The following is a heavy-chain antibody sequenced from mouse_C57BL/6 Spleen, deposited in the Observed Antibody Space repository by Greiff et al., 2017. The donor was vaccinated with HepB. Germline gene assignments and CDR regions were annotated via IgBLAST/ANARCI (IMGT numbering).Heavy chain of an antibody. J-gene: IGHJ4*01. D-gene: IGHD1-1*02. CDR2: IHPNSGST. CDR3: ARLWNYYAMDY. V-gene: IGHV1-64*01. CDR1: GYTFTSYW. Sequence: QVQLKQPGAELVKPGASVKLSCKASGYTFTSYWMHWVKQRPGQGLEWIGMIHPNSGSTNYNEKFKSKATLTVDKSSSTAYMQLSSLTSEDSAVYYCARLWNYYAMDYWGQGTSVTVSS.